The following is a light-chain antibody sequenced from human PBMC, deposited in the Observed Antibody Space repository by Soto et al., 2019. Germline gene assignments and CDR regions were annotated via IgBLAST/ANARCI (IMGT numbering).Light chain of an antibody. CDR1: QSISSIY. V-gene: IGKV3D-20*01. Sequence: EVVLTQSPATLSLSPGERATLSCGASQSISSIYLAWYQQKPGLAPRLLMYDVSKRFTGTPDRFSGSGSGTHFTLIITALEPDDSPVYYCQQFGTSLTFGGGTKVEVK. CDR2: DVS. J-gene: IGKJ4*01. CDR3: QQFGTSLT.